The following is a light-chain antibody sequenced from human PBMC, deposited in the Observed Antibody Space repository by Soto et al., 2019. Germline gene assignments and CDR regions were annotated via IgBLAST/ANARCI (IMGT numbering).Light chain of an antibody. Sequence: EIVMTQSPGTLSVSTGERVTXTCGASQSVSSNLAWYQQKPGQARRLIIYGASTRATGIPARFSGSGSGTEFTLTISSLQSEDFAVYYCQQYNNWPPTLGQGTKVDI. CDR3: QQYNNWPPT. CDR1: QSVSSN. V-gene: IGKV3-15*01. CDR2: GAS. J-gene: IGKJ1*01.